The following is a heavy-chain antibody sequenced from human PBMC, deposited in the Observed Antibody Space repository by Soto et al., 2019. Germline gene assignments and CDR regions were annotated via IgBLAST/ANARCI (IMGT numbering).Heavy chain of an antibody. CDR2: IGTAGDA. D-gene: IGHD3-10*01. J-gene: IGHJ4*02. CDR3: ARACITGALDY. Sequence: EVQLVESGGGLVQPGGSLRLSCAASGFTFSSYDMHWVRQVTGKGLEWVSAIGTAGDAYYPNSVKGRFTISRENAKNSLYLQMNSLRAGDTAVYYSARACITGALDYWGQGTLVTVSS. CDR1: GFTFSSYD. V-gene: IGHV3-13*04.